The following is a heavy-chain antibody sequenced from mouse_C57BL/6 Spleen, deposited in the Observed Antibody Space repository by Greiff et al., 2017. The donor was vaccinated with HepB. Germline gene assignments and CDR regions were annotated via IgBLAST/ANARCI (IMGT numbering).Heavy chain of an antibody. V-gene: IGHV1-82*01. CDR2: IYPGDGDT. D-gene: IGHD3-3*01. CDR3: ARGGRGGWFAY. CDR1: GYAFSSSW. J-gene: IGHJ3*01. Sequence: VQLQQSGPELVKPGASVKISCKASGYAFSSSWMNWVKQRPGKGLEWIGRIYPGDGDTNYNGKFKGKATLTADNSSSTAYMQLSSLTSEDSAVYFCARGGRGGWFAYWGQGTLVTVSA.